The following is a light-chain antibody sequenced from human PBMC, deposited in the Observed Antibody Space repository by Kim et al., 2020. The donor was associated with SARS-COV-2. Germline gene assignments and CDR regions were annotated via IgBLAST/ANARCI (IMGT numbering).Light chain of an antibody. J-gene: IGKJ4*01. CDR2: AAS. Sequence: AAVGDRVTITCRASQVVIDNLAWFQQKPGKVPKRLIYAASSLQSGVPSRFSGSGSGTEFTLTISSLQPEDFATYYCLQHKSYPLTFGGGTKVDIK. CDR3: LQHKSYPLT. V-gene: IGKV1-17*03. CDR1: QVVIDN.